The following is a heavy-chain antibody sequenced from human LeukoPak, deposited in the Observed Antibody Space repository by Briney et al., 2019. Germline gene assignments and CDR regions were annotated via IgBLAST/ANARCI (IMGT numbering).Heavy chain of an antibody. J-gene: IGHJ4*02. V-gene: IGHV3-74*01. CDR1: GFTFSDFW. Sequence: GGSLRLSCAASGFTFSDFWMYWVRQAPGEGLVWISNINEHGTTAYADSVKGRFTISRDNAKNILCLQMNSLRAEDTAVYYCARVRGGNWGQGTLVTVSS. CDR2: INEHGTT. CDR3: ARVRGGN. D-gene: IGHD3-16*01.